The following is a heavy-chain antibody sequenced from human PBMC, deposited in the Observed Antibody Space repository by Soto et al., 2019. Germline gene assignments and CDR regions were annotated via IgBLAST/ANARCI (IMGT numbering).Heavy chain of an antibody. CDR1: GFPLSTNGVG. CDR2: IFRDDDK. CDR3: ANLVHRTNWDPQYIDY. J-gene: IGHJ4*02. V-gene: IGHV2-5*02. Sequence: SGPKPVNPTQTLTQTCTFSGFPLSTNGVGVGWIRQPPGEALQWLAFIFRDDDKRYNPSLKSRLTITKDTFKNDVVLTMTNMDPVDTATYYCANLVHRTNWDPQYIDYWGQGTLVTVS. D-gene: IGHD1-1*01.